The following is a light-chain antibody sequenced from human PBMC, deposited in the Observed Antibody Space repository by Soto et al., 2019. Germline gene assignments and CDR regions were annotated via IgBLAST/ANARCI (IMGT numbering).Light chain of an antibody. CDR2: LNSGGTY. Sequence: QSVLTQSPSASASLGASVTLTCTLSSGHSGYDIAWHQQQPEKGPRYLMRLNSGGTYTRGDGIPDRFSGSRSGTERYLTISSIKSEDGADYYCQTWGTGYRLFGGGTKVTVL. V-gene: IGLV4-69*01. J-gene: IGLJ2*01. CDR1: SGHSGYD. CDR3: QTWGTGYRL.